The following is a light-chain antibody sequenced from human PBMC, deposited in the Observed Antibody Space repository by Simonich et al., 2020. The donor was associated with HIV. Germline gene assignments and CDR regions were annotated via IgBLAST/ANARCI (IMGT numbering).Light chain of an antibody. Sequence: EMVMTQSPATLSVSPGERATLSCRASQSVSSNLAWYQQNPGQAPRLLIYGASTRATGIPARFSGSGSGTEFTLTISSLQSEDFAVYYCQQYNNWPSPFTFGPGTKVDIK. J-gene: IGKJ3*01. CDR3: QQYNNWPSPFT. CDR1: QSVSSN. CDR2: GAS. V-gene: IGKV3-15*01.